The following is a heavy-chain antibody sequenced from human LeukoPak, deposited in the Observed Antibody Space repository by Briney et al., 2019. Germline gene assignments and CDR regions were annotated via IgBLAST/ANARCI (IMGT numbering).Heavy chain of an antibody. J-gene: IGHJ4*02. CDR1: GYTFTSYG. CDR3: ERDQDIVVVPAAIPFVY. Sequence: ASVKVSCKSSGYTFTSYGISWVRQAPGQGLEWMGCISAYNGNTNYAQKLQDRVTMTTDTSTSTAYMELRSLRSDDTAVYYCERDQDIVVVPAAIPFVYWGQGTLVTVSS. CDR2: ISAYNGNT. V-gene: IGHV1-18*01. D-gene: IGHD2-2*01.